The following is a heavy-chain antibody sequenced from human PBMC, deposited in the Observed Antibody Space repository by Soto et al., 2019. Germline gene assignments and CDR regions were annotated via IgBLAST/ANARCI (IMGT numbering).Heavy chain of an antibody. J-gene: IGHJ4*02. CDR1: GFSLSTSGVG. D-gene: IGHD3-22*01. CDR2: IYWDDDK. Sequence: QITLKESGPTLVKPTQTLTLTCTFSGFSLSTSGVGVGWIRQPPGKALEWLALIYWDDDKRYSPSLKSRLTITKDTSKNQVVLTMSNMDPVDTATYYCAHRFGLGRGYGQTFDYWGQGTLVTVSS. CDR3: AHRFGLGRGYGQTFDY. V-gene: IGHV2-5*02.